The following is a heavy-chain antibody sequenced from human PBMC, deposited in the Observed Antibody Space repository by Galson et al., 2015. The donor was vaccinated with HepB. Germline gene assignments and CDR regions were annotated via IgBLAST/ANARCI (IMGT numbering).Heavy chain of an antibody. CDR3: ARHPSSGDHIPDYFDY. CDR1: GYSFTSYW. Sequence: QSGAEVKKPGESLRISCKGSGYSFTSYWIGWVRQMPGKGLEWMGIIYPGDSDTRYSPSFQGQVTISADKSISTAYLQWSSLKASDTAMYYCARHPSSGDHIPDYFDYWGQGTLVTVSS. D-gene: IGHD4-17*01. V-gene: IGHV5-51*01. CDR2: IYPGDSDT. J-gene: IGHJ4*02.